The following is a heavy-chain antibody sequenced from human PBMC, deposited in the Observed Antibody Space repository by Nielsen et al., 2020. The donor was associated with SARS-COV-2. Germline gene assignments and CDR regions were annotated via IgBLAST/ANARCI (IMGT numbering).Heavy chain of an antibody. CDR1: GFTFSDYY. D-gene: IGHD3-22*01. CDR3: VKGDITIIDLDF. J-gene: IGHJ4*02. Sequence: GESLKISCAASGFTFSDYYMSWIRQAPGKGLEWVSYISSSGSTIYYADSVKGRFTISRDNSKKTLYLQMTSLRPDDTSVYYCVKGDITIIDLDFWGQGTLVTVSS. CDR2: ISSSGSTI. V-gene: IGHV3-11*04.